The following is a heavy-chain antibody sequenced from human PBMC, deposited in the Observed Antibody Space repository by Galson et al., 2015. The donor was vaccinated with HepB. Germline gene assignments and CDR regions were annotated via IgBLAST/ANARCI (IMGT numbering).Heavy chain of an antibody. V-gene: IGHV3-15*07. J-gene: IGHJ6*03. Sequence: SLRLSCAASGFTFSNAWMNWVRQAPGKGLEWVGRIKSKTDGGTTDYAAPVKGRFTISRDDSKNTLYLQMNSLKTEDTAVYYCTTDYVYYYYYMDVWGKGTTVTVSS. D-gene: IGHD3-16*01. CDR2: IKSKTDGGTT. CDR3: TTDYVYYYYYMDV. CDR1: GFTFSNAW.